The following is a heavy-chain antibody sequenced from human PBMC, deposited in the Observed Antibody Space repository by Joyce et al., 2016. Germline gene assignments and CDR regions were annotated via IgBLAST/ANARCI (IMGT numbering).Heavy chain of an antibody. V-gene: IGHV3-23*01. Sequence: EVQLLESGGGLVQPGGSLRLSCVASGFNFGKNAMTWVRQAPGKGLGWVAILSGSGINAYYADSVKGRFTISRDNSENTLFLQMSSLRAEDTAIYYCTKEAGRLSAAGMPLDSWGQGTLVTVSS. J-gene: IGHJ5*01. CDR3: TKEAGRLSAAGMPLDS. CDR2: LSGSGINA. D-gene: IGHD6-13*01. CDR1: GFNFGKNA.